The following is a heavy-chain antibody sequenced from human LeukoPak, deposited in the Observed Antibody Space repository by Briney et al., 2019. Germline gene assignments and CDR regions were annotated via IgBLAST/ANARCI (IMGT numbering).Heavy chain of an antibody. CDR1: GFTFSIYS. CDR3: AKEMGFCSGGSCYRWFDS. CDR2: ISTSSITK. D-gene: IGHD2-15*01. V-gene: IGHV3-48*01. Sequence: PGGSLRLSCAASGFTFSIYSMSWVRQAPGKGPEWLSYISTSSITKYYADSVKGRFTISRDDAKNSLSLQMNSLRADDTAVYYCAKEMGFCSGGSCYRWFDSWGQGTLVTVSS. J-gene: IGHJ5*01.